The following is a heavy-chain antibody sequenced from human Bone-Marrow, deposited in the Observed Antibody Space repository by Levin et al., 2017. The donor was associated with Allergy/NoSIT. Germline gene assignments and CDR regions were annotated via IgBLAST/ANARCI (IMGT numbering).Heavy chain of an antibody. CDR3: ARETGGSGWYTVDY. CDR2: IRPTGGRT. V-gene: IGHV3-23*01. D-gene: IGHD6-13*01. CDR1: GFTFSSYA. J-gene: IGHJ4*02. Sequence: GGSLRLSCAASGFTFSSYAMAWVRQAPGKGLQWVSTIRPTGGRTYYADSVEGRFTISRDNSKNTVYLQMNSLRAEDTAKYYCARETGGSGWYTVDYWGRGTQVTVSS.